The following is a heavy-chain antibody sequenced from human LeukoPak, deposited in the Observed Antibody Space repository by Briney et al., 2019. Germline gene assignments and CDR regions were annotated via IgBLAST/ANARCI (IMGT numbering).Heavy chain of an antibody. CDR2: ISSSGSTI. Sequence: GGSLRLSCAASAFTFSSYEMNWVRQAPGKGLEWVSYISSSGSTIYYADSVKGRFTISRDNAKNSLYLRMNSLRAEDTAVYYCARVVGTWIQLWLSHFDYWGQGTLVTVSS. CDR3: ARVVGTWIQLWLSHFDY. J-gene: IGHJ4*02. CDR1: AFTFSSYE. V-gene: IGHV3-48*03. D-gene: IGHD5-18*01.